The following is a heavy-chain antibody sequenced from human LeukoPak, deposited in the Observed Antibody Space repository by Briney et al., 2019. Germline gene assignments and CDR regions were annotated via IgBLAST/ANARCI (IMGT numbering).Heavy chain of an antibody. V-gene: IGHV4-59*12. CDR2: IYHSGFT. CDR3: ATSGSSHFDY. CDR1: GGSISGYY. J-gene: IGHJ4*02. Sequence: SETLSLTCTVSGGSISGYYWSWLRQPPGKGLEWIGYIYHSGFTNYNPSLKSRVTISVDTSKNQFSLKLSSVTAADTAVYYCATSGSSHFDYWGQGTLVTVSS. D-gene: IGHD1-26*01.